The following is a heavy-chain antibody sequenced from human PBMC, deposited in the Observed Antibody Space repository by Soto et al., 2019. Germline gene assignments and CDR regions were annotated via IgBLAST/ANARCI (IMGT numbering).Heavy chain of an antibody. J-gene: IGHJ4*02. CDR1: GFTFSSHA. D-gene: IGHD3-16*01. V-gene: IGHV3-48*02. CDR2: IHSIRSII. Sequence: EVQLVESGGGLVQPGGSLRLSCAVSGFTFSSHAMNWVRQAPGQGLEWVAYIHSIRSIIYYADSVKGRFTISRDNAKNALYLQMDSLRDEDPAVYYCARDARNADYAYWAQGTLATASS. CDR3: ARDARNADYAY.